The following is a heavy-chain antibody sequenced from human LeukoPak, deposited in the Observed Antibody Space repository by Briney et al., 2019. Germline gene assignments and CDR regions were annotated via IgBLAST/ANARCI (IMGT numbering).Heavy chain of an antibody. J-gene: IGHJ4*02. Sequence: SQTLSLTCTVSGGSISSGDYYWSWIRQPPGKGLEWIGYIYYSGSTYYNPSLKSRVTISVDTSKNQFSLKLSSVTAADTAVHYCARASITMVRGVIGMLFDYWGQGTLVTVSS. V-gene: IGHV4-30-4*01. CDR1: GGSISSGDYY. CDR2: IYYSGST. CDR3: ARASITMVRGVIGMLFDY. D-gene: IGHD3-10*01.